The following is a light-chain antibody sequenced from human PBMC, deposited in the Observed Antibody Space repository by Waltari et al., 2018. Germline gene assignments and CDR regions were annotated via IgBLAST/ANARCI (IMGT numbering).Light chain of an antibody. V-gene: IGLV2-14*03. Sequence: QSALTQPASVSGSPGQPLPISCTGIGSAIDGSDFVSWYQHLPGKAPQVIIYDVTNRPSGISDRFSASKSANTASLTISGLQPEDEGDYYCTSQRVDGVVLFGGGTQVTVL. CDR3: TSQRVDGVVL. CDR2: DVT. J-gene: IGLJ3*02. CDR1: GSAIDGSDF.